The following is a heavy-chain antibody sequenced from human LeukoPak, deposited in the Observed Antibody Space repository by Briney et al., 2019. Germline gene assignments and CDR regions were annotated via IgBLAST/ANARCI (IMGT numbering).Heavy chain of an antibody. J-gene: IGHJ6*02. V-gene: IGHV3-21*01. CDR2: ISSSSSYI. D-gene: IGHD4-17*01. CDR3: ARDLRGVTIYYYYGMDV. CDR1: GFTFSSYS. Sequence: GGSLRLSCAASGFTFSSYSMNWVRQAPGKGLEWVSSISSSSSYIYYADSVKGRFTISRDNAKNSLYLQMNSLRAEDTAVYYCARDLRGVTIYYYYGMDVWGQGTTVTVSS.